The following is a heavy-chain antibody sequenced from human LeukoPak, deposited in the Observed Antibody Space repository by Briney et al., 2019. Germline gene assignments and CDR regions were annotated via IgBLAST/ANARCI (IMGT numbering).Heavy chain of an antibody. Sequence: SETLSLTCSVSGYSISRGYHWAWVRQPPGKGLEWIGSVHHSGATYYNPSLNSRLTISADTSKNQFSLKVDSVTAADTAVYYCARINFNPDYWGQGTLVSVSS. CDR1: GYSISRGYH. V-gene: IGHV4-38-2*02. CDR2: VHHSGAT. J-gene: IGHJ4*02. D-gene: IGHD1-14*01. CDR3: ARINFNPDY.